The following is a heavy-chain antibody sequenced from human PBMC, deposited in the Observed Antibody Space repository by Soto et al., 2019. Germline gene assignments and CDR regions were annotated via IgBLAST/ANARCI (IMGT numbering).Heavy chain of an antibody. Sequence: GGALRLSCVASGLTFGSRAMTWVRQAPGEGLQWVSTITDTGGDAKYADSVRGRFVISRDNSKKTLYLQMTSLTAEDSAMYYCARGSTDSYPGSQIFDFYRGRPLFTACS. CDR3: ARGSTDSYPGSQIFDF. CDR2: ITDTGGDA. CDR1: GLTFGSRA. J-gene: IGHJ4*02. D-gene: IGHD3-10*01. V-gene: IGHV3-23*01.